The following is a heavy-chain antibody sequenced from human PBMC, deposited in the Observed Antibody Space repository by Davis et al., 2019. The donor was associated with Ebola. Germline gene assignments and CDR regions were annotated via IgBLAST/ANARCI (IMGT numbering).Heavy chain of an antibody. V-gene: IGHV3-48*01. J-gene: IGHJ4*02. D-gene: IGHD3-9*01. Sequence: GGSLRLSCATSGFTFSSYSMNWVRQAPGKGLEWVSYISSSSSTIYYADSVKGRFTISRDNSKNTLYLQMNSLRAEDTAVYYCAKERKLTLSDFDYWGQGTLVTVSS. CDR2: ISSSSSTI. CDR3: AKERKLTLSDFDY. CDR1: GFTFSSYS.